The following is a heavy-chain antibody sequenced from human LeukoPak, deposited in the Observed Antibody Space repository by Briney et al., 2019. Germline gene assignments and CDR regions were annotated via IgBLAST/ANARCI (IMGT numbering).Heavy chain of an antibody. CDR2: IYSSGTI. D-gene: IGHD1-26*01. CDR3: ARDRSTGSYDY. J-gene: IGHJ4*02. CDR1: GFSVSDNY. V-gene: IGHV3-53*01. Sequence: GGSLRLSCAASGFSVSDNYMSWVRQAPGKGLEWVSIIYSSGTIYYADSVKGRFTISRDDSKNTAYLQMNSLRAEDTAVYYCARDRSTGSYDYWGQGTLVSVSS.